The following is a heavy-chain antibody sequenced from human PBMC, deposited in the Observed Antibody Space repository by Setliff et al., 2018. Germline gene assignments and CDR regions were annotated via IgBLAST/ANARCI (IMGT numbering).Heavy chain of an antibody. CDR3: ARELLSRYSSSWLH. Sequence: GGSLRLSCAASGFTFSSYWMHWVRQAPGKGLVWVSRINSDGSSTSYADSVKGRFTISRENAKNSLYLQMNSLRAGDTAVYYCARELLSRYSSSWLHWGQGTLVTVSS. J-gene: IGHJ4*02. CDR1: GFTFSSYW. CDR2: INSDGSST. V-gene: IGHV3-74*01. D-gene: IGHD6-13*01.